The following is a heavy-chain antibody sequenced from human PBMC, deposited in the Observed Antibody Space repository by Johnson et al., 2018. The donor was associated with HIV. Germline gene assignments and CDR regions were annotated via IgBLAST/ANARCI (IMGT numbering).Heavy chain of an antibody. Sequence: QVQLVESGGGVVQPGRSLRLSCAASGFTFSSYAMHWVRQAPGKGLEWVAVISYDGSNKYYADSVKGRFTISRDNSKNTLYLQMNSLRTEDTAVYYCAKDSDTSSSLVEGDDAFDIWGQGTMVTVSS. J-gene: IGHJ3*02. CDR1: GFTFSSYA. D-gene: IGHD6-6*01. CDR2: ISYDGSNK. V-gene: IGHV3-30-3*01. CDR3: AKDSDTSSSLVEGDDAFDI.